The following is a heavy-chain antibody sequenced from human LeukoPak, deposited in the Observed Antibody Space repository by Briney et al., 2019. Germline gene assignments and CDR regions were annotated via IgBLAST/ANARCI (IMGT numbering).Heavy chain of an antibody. CDR3: AKDQQQLVLHYYYYYGMDV. J-gene: IGHJ6*04. CDR2: ISGSGGST. D-gene: IGHD6-13*01. Sequence: GGSPRLSCAASGFTFSSYAMSWVRQAPGKGLEWVSAISGSGGSTYYADSVKGRFTISRDNSKNTLYLQMNRLRAEDTAVYYCAKDQQQLVLHYYYYYGMDVWGKGTTVTVSS. CDR1: GFTFSSYA. V-gene: IGHV3-23*01.